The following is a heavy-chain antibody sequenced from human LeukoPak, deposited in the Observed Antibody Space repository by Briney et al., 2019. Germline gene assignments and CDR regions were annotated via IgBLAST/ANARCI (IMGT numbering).Heavy chain of an antibody. CDR1: GFTFNIFA. J-gene: IGHJ3*02. CDR3: AKCPTRAFDI. CDR2: MTGSGEST. V-gene: IGHV3-23*01. Sequence: PGGSLRLSCAASGFTFNIFAMNWVRQAPGKGLEWVSAMTGSGESTYYADSVKGRFTISRDNSKNTLYLQMNSLRAEDTAVYYCAKCPTRAFDIWGQGTMVTVSS.